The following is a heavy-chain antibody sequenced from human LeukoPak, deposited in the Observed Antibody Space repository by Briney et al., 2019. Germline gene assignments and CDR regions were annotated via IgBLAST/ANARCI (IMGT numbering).Heavy chain of an antibody. CDR3: ARAQNGSGRNMDV. Sequence: SETLSLTCTVSGGSISSSSYYWGWIRQPPGEGLEWIGSIYYSGSTYYNPSLKSRVTISVDTSKNQFSLKLSSVTAADTAVYYCARAQNGSGRNMDVWGKGTTVTISS. CDR1: GGSISSSSYY. D-gene: IGHD3-10*01. V-gene: IGHV4-39*07. J-gene: IGHJ6*03. CDR2: IYYSGST.